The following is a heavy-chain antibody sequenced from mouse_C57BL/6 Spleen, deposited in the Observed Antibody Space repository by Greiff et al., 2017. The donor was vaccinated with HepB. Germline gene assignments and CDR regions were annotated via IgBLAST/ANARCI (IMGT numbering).Heavy chain of an antibody. J-gene: IGHJ3*01. CDR3: VRRDLYDGYYLFAY. V-gene: IGHV10-1*01. CDR1: GFSFNTYA. CDR2: IRSKSNNYAT. D-gene: IGHD2-3*01. Sequence: EVQRVESGGGLVQPKGSLKLSCAASGFSFNTYAMNWVRQAPGKGLEWVARIRSKSNNYATNYADSVKDRFTISRDDSESMLYLQMNNLKTEDTAMYYCVRRDLYDGYYLFAYWGQGTLVTVSA.